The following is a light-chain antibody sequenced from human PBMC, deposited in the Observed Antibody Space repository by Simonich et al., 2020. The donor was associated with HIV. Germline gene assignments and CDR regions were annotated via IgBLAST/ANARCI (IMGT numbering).Light chain of an antibody. CDR1: SGSIARNY. J-gene: IGLJ7*01. CDR2: EDN. CDR3: QSYDSSNHVV. V-gene: IGLV6-57*01. Sequence: NFMLTQPHSVSESPGTTVTISCTRSSGSIARNYVQWYQQRPRSSPPTVIYEDNQRPAGSPDRFSGSIDSSSNSASLTISGLKTEDEADYYCQSYDSSNHVVFGGGTQLTVL.